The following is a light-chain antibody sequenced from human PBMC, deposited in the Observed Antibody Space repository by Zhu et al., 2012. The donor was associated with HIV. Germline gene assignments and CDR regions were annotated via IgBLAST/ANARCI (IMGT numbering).Light chain of an antibody. CDR2: GAS. Sequence: EIVLTQSPGTLSLSPGERATLSCRASQSVSSSYLAWYQQKPGQAPRLLIYGASSRATGIPDRFSGSGSGTDFTLTISRLEPEDFAVYYCQQYGSSREVYTFGQGYPRLEIK. V-gene: IGKV3-20*01. CDR3: QQYGSSREVYT. CDR1: QSVSSSY. J-gene: IGKJ2*01.